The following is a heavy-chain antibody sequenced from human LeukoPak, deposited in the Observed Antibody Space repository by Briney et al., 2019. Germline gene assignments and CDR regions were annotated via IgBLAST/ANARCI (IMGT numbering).Heavy chain of an antibody. D-gene: IGHD6-13*01. CDR1: GGSFSGYY. V-gene: IGHV4-34*01. CDR3: ARVAAAPCMDV. CDR2: INHSGST. J-gene: IGHJ6*02. Sequence: SETLSLTCAVYGGSFSGYYWSWIRQPPGKGLEWIGEINHSGSTNYNPSLKSRVTISVDTSKNQFSLKLSSVTAADTAVYNCARVAAAPCMDVWGQGTTVTVSS.